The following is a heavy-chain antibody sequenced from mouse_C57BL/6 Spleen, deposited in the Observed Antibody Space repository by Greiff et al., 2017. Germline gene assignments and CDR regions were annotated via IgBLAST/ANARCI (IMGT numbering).Heavy chain of an antibody. J-gene: IGHJ2*01. V-gene: IGHV5-17*01. CDR2: ISSGSSTI. CDR3: ARARYDGYYVDY. Sequence: DVKLVESGGGLVKPGGSLKLSCAASGFTFSDYGMHWVRQAPEKGLEWVAYISSGSSTIYYADTVKGRFTISRDNAKNTLFLQMTSLRSEDTAMYYCARARYDGYYVDYWGQGTTLTVSS. D-gene: IGHD2-3*01. CDR1: GFTFSDYG.